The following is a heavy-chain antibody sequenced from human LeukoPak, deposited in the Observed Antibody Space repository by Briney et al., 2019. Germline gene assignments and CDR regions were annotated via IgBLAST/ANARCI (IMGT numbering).Heavy chain of an antibody. V-gene: IGHV4-59*01. J-gene: IGHJ4*02. CDR3: ARAVVVAATRLVYFDY. Sequence: PSETLSLTCTVSGGSISSYYWSWIRQPPGKGLEWIGYIYYSGSTNYNPSLKSRVTISVDTSKNQFSLKLSSVTAADTAVYYCARAVVVAATRLVYFDYWGQGTLVTVSS. CDR1: GGSISSYY. CDR2: IYYSGST. D-gene: IGHD2-15*01.